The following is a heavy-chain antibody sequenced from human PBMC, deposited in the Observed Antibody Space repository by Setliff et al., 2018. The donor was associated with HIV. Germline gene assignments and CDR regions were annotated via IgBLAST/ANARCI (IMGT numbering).Heavy chain of an antibody. CDR3: ARDMHANINAQDI. D-gene: IGHD2-8*01. J-gene: IGHJ3*02. CDR2: VSHTGNT. V-gene: IGHV4-34*09. CDR1: GGPFDVHK. Sequence: PSETLSLTCAVYGGPFDVHKWNWVRQPPGKGLEWIGDVSHTGNTYYNPSLRSRATMSVDTSKNQSSLMLSSVTAADTAVYYCARDMHANINAQDIWGKGTVVTVSS.